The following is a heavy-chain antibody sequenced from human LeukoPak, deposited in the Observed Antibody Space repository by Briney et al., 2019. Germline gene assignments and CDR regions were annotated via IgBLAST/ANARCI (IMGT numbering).Heavy chain of an antibody. V-gene: IGHV3-13*01. CDR1: GFVFSTKD. CDR3: ARGGRSFDTFDF. D-gene: IGHD1-26*01. Sequence: GGSMRLSCATSGFVFSTKDMHWIPQVTGKGLEWVSTIGVVSDTYYPDSVKGRFTISREDAKNSLYLQMNSLTAGDTGVYYCARGGRSFDTFDFGGQGTLVTVSS. CDR2: IGVVSDT. J-gene: IGHJ4*02.